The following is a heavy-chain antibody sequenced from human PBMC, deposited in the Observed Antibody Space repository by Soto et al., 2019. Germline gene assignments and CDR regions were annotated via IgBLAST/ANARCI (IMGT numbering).Heavy chain of an antibody. CDR1: GGTFSSYA. D-gene: IGHD2-2*01. V-gene: IGHV1-69*13. J-gene: IGHJ5*02. Sequence: SVKVSCKASGGTFSSYAISWVRQAPGQGLEWMGGIIPIFGTANYAQKFQGRVTITADESTSTAYMELSSLRSEDTAVYYCAPALGYCSSTSCGNWFDPWGQGTLVTVSS. CDR3: APALGYCSSTSCGNWFDP. CDR2: IIPIFGTA.